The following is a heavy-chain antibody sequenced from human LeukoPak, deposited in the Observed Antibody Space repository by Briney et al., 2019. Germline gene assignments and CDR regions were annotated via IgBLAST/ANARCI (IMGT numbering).Heavy chain of an antibody. CDR1: GFTFSDYY. D-gene: IGHD2-15*01. CDR2: ISSSSSYT. J-gene: IGHJ5*02. CDR3: ARDGYCSGGSCSRRNWFDP. V-gene: IGHV3-11*06. Sequence: GGSLRLSCAASGFTFSDYYMSWIRQAPGKGLEWVSYISSSSSYTNYADSVKGRSTISRDNAKNSLYLQMNSLRAEDTAVYYCARDGYCSGGSCSRRNWFDPWGQGTLVAVSS.